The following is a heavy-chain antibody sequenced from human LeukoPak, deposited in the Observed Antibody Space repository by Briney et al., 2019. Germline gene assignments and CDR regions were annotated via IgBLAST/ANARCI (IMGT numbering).Heavy chain of an antibody. CDR3: ARGGAPHYYYYYMDV. Sequence: PGGSLRLSCAASGFTFSSYSMNWVRQAPGKGLEWVSSISSSSSYIYYADSVKGRFTISRDNAKNSLYLQMNSLRAEDTAVYYCARGGAPHYYYYYMDVWGKGTTVTVSS. J-gene: IGHJ6*03. V-gene: IGHV3-21*01. D-gene: IGHD1-26*01. CDR2: ISSSSSYI. CDR1: GFTFSSYS.